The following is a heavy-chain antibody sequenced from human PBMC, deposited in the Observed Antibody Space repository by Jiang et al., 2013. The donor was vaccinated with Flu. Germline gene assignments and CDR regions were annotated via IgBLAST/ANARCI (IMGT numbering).Heavy chain of an antibody. CDR3: ARGTLYYYYGMDV. D-gene: IGHD2-15*01. CDR2: IYYSGST. V-gene: IGHV4-59*01. J-gene: IGHJ6*02. CDR1: GGSISSYY. Sequence: GPGLVKPSETLSLTCTVSGGSISSYYWSWIRQPPGKGLEWIGYIYYSGSTNYNPSLKSRVTISVDTSKNQFSLKLSSVTAADTAVYYCARGTLYYYYGMDVWGQGTTVTVSS.